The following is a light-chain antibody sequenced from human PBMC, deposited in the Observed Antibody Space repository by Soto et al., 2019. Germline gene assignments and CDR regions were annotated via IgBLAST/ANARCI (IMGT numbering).Light chain of an antibody. CDR3: AGWDDSLDGGV. V-gene: IGLV1-44*01. CDR1: SSNIGSNS. Sequence: QSALTQPPSASGTPGQGVTISCSGSSSNIGSNSVNWYRQLPGTAPKLLIYRNNQRPSGVPDRFSGSKSGTSASLYISGLQSEDEADYYCAGWDDSLDGGVFCGGTKLTVL. J-gene: IGLJ3*02. CDR2: RNN.